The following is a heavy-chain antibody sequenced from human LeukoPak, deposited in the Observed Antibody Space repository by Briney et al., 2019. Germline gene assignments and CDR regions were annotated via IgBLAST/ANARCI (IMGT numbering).Heavy chain of an antibody. CDR3: ARGKHCSGGSCYSYYYYYGMDV. V-gene: IGHV4-34*01. D-gene: IGHD2-15*01. J-gene: IGHJ6*04. CDR1: GGSFSGYY. Sequence: SETLSLTCAVYGGSFSGYYWSWIRQPPGKGLEWIGEINHSGSTNYNPSLKSRVTISVDTSKNQFSQKLSSVTAADTAVYYCARGKHCSGGSCYSYYYYYGMDVWGKGTTVTVSS. CDR2: INHSGST.